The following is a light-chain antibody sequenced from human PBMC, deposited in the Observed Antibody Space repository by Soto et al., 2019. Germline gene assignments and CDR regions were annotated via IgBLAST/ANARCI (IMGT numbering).Light chain of an antibody. CDR3: SSYTPTSTLVL. CDR2: DVS. V-gene: IGLV2-14*03. J-gene: IGLJ2*01. CDR1: NSDVGGYNY. Sequence: QSVLTQPASVSGSPGQSIAISCTGTNSDVGGYNYVSWYQQHPGKAPKLIIYDVSNRPSGVSDRFSGSKSGNTASLTISGLQSEDEAAYYCSSYTPTSTLVLFGGGTKLTVL.